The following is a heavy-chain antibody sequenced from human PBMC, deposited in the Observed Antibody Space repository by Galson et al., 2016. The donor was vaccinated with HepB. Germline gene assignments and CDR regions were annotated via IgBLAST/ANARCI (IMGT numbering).Heavy chain of an antibody. CDR3: AKGVAGKGFDY. J-gene: IGHJ4*02. D-gene: IGHD6-19*01. V-gene: IGHV3-33*06. CDR2: IWYDGTSK. CDR1: GFTFSNFA. Sequence: SLRLSCAASGFTFSNFAMHWVRQAPGKGLEWVAVIWYDGTSKYCVDSVKGRFTISRDNSKNTLYLQMNSLRAEDTAVYYCAKGVAGKGFDYWGQGTLVTVSS.